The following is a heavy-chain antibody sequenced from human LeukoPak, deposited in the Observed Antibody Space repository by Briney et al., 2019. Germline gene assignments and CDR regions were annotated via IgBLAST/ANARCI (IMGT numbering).Heavy chain of an antibody. D-gene: IGHD6-13*01. CDR2: IHHSGTS. CDR1: GASISSGDW. V-gene: IGHV4-4*02. CDR3: ASLMGSGSWYSWFDP. J-gene: IGHJ5*02. Sequence: SETLSLTCAVSGASISSGDWWSWVRQPPGKGLEWIGEIHHSGTSIYNPSLTSRVTISADKSKNQFSLKVTSVTAADTAVYYCASLMGSGSWYSWFDPWGQGTLVTVSS.